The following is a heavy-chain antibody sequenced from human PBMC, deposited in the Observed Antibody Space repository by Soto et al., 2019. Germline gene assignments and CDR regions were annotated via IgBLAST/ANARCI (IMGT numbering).Heavy chain of an antibody. CDR1: GGSISSGGYS. Sequence: PSETLSLTCAVSGGSISSGGYSWSWIRQPPGKGLEWIGYIYHSGSTYYNPSLKSRVTISVDRSKNQFSLKLSSVTAADTAVYYWARDMPTNLFDRWGQGILVTVSS. V-gene: IGHV4-30-2*01. CDR2: IYHSGST. D-gene: IGHD2-2*01. CDR3: ARDMPTNLFDR. J-gene: IGHJ5*02.